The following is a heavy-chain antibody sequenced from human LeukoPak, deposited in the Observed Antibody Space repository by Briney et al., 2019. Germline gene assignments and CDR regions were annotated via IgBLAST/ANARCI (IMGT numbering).Heavy chain of an antibody. J-gene: IGHJ4*02. V-gene: IGHV4-39*01. CDR1: GDAISSTAYY. CDR3: ARHPPYGSRNWGAYYFDS. CDR2: IYYSGST. Sequence: SETLSLTCNVSGDAISSTAYYWGWIRQPPGKGLEWIGSIYYSGSTYYNPSLKSRVTISVDTSHNQFSLKLNSVTAADTALYYCARHPPYGSRNWGAYYFDSWGQGTLVTVSS. D-gene: IGHD3-10*01.